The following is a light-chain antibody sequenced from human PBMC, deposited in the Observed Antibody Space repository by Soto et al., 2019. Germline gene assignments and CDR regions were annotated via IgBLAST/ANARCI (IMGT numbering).Light chain of an antibody. Sequence: QSVLTQPPSVSGAPGQRVTISCTGSSSNIGAGNDVDWYQQLPGTAPKLLIYGNSNRPSGVPDRFSGSKSGTSASLAITGLQAEDEADYYCQSSDSSLSGYVFGTGTKLTVL. V-gene: IGLV1-40*01. CDR1: SSNIGAGND. J-gene: IGLJ1*01. CDR2: GNS. CDR3: QSSDSSLSGYV.